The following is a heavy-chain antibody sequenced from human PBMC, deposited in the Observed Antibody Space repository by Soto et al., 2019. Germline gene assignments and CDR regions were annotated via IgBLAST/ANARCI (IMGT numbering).Heavy chain of an antibody. CDR3: AINIAARPVYYYGMDV. V-gene: IGHV4-34*01. CDR1: GGSFSGYY. D-gene: IGHD6-6*01. J-gene: IGHJ6*02. CDR2: INHSGST. Sequence: QVQLQQWGAGLLKPSETLSLTCAVYGGSFSGYYWSWIRQPPGKGLEWIGEINHSGSTNYNPSLKSRVTISVDTSKNQFSLNLSSVTAADTAVYYWAINIAARPVYYYGMDVWGQGTTVTVSS.